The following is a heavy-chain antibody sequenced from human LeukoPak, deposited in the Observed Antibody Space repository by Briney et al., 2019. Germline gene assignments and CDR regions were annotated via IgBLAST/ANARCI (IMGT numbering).Heavy chain of an antibody. CDR1: GGSFSGYY. D-gene: IGHD3-3*01. CDR3: ARGEPDYDFWSGEKGYNWFDP. J-gene: IGHJ5*02. V-gene: IGHV4-34*01. Sequence: SETLSVTCADYGGSFSGYYWSWIRQPPGKGLEWIGEINHSGSTNYNPSLKSRVTISVDTSKNQFSLKLSSVTAADTAVYYCARGEPDYDFWSGEKGYNWFDPWGQGTLVTVS. CDR2: INHSGST.